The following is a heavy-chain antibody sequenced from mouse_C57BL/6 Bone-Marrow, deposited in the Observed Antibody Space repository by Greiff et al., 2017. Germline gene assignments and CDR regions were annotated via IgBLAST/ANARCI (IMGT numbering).Heavy chain of an antibody. D-gene: IGHD1-1*01. CDR3: TTFGYYYGLWYFDV. J-gene: IGHJ1*03. V-gene: IGHV14-4*01. Sequence: VQLQQSGAELVRPGASVKLSCTASGFNIKDDSMHWVKQRPEQGLEWIGWIDPENGDTEYASKFQGKATITADTSSNTAYLQLSSLTSEDAAVYYCTTFGYYYGLWYFDVWGTGTTVTVTA. CDR2: IDPENGDT. CDR1: GFNIKDDS.